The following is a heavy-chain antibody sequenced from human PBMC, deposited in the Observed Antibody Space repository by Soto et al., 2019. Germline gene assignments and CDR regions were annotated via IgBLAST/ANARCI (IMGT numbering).Heavy chain of an antibody. J-gene: IGHJ4*01. CDR3: ARVGTPIDY. D-gene: IGHD7-27*01. Sequence: QVQLVQSGAEVKKPGASVKVSCKASGYTFTNFGISWVRQAPGQGLEWMGWISAYNGNTSYAQNFQGRVTMTTDTLTSSAYMELMSLRSDGRAVYYCARVGTPIDYWGHGALVTVA. CDR2: ISAYNGNT. CDR1: GYTFTNFG. V-gene: IGHV1-18*01.